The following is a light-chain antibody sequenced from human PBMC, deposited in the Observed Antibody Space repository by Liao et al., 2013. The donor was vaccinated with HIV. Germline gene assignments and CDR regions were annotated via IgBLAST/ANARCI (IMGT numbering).Light chain of an antibody. Sequence: SYELTQPPSVSVAPGKTARITCGGNNIGSKSVHWYQQKPGQAPVLVIYYDSDRPSGLPERFSGSNSGNTATLTISRVEAGDEADYYCQVWDSSSDHPNYVFGTGDQGHRP. CDR2: YDS. CDR3: QVWDSSSDHPNYV. CDR1: NIGSKS. J-gene: IGLJ1*01. V-gene: IGLV3-21*01.